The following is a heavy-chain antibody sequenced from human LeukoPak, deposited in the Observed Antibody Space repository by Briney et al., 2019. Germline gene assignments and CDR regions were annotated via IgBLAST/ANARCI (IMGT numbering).Heavy chain of an antibody. CDR2: ISSSGTTI. Sequence: QSRGSLRLSCAASGFTFSSYRMNWVRQAPGKGLEWVSYISSSGTTIYYADSVKGRFTISRDNAKNSLYLQMNSLRAEDTAVYYCARRRDSGSLQHFDYWGQGTLVTVSS. V-gene: IGHV3-48*04. D-gene: IGHD1-26*01. CDR1: GFTFSSYR. J-gene: IGHJ4*02. CDR3: ARRRDSGSLQHFDY.